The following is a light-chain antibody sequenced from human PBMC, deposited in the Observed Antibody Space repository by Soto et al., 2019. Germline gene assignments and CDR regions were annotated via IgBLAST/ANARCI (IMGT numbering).Light chain of an antibody. V-gene: IGKV3D-20*02. CDR2: AAS. Sequence: EIVLTQSPGTLSLSPGERATLSCRASQSISSSFLAWYQQKPGQAPRLLIYAASTRHTDIPDRFTGSGSGTDFALTISSLEPEDFAVYYCQQRSTGPPLSFGVGTKVDIK. CDR1: QSISSSF. J-gene: IGKJ4*01. CDR3: QQRSTGPPLS.